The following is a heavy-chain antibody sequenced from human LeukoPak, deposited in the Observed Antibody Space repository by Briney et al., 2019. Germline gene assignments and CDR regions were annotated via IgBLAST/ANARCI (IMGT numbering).Heavy chain of an antibody. CDR1: GGSISSYY. D-gene: IGHD1-1*01. CDR2: IYYSGST. CDR3: ARDGRLEFDAFDI. Sequence: SETLPLTCTVSGGSISSYYWSWIRQPPGKGLEWIGYIYYSGSTNYNPSLKSRVTISVDTSKNQFSLKLSSVTAADTAVYYCARDGRLEFDAFDIWGQGTMVTVSS. V-gene: IGHV4-59*01. J-gene: IGHJ3*02.